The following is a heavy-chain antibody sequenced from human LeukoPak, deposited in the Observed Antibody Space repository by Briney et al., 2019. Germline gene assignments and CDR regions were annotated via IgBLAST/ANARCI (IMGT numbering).Heavy chain of an antibody. V-gene: IGHV4-59*12. J-gene: IGHJ4*02. CDR3: ARGSARWFGELSPDY. CDR1: GGSISSYH. Sequence: SETLSLTCTVSGGSISSYHWSWIRQPPGKGLECIGYIYYSGSTHYNPSLKSRVTISVDTSKNQFSLKLSSVTAADTAVYYCARGSARWFGELSPDYWGQGTLVTVSS. CDR2: IYYSGST. D-gene: IGHD3-10*01.